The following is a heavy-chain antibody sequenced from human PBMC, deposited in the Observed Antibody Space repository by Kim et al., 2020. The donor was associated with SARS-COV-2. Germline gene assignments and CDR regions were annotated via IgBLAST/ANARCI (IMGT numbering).Heavy chain of an antibody. Sequence: ASVKVSCKASGYTFTGYYMHWVRQAPGQGLEWMGRINPNSGGTNYAQKFQGRVTMTRDTSISTAYMELSRLRSDDTAVYYCARGLRTVTIDNWFDPWGQGTLVTVSS. CDR1: GYTFTGYY. D-gene: IGHD4-17*01. CDR2: INPNSGGT. CDR3: ARGLRTVTIDNWFDP. V-gene: IGHV1-2*06. J-gene: IGHJ5*02.